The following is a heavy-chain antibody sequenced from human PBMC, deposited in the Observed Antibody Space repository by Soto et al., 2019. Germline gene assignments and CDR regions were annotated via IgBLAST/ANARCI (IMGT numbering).Heavy chain of an antibody. Sequence: PSETLSLTCTVSGGSISSSSYYWGWIRQPPGKGLEWIGSIYYSGSTYYNPSLKSRVTISVDTSKNQFSLKLSSVTAADTAVYYCACFFDSVVVQADFLSVWGRGTTVIGS. J-gene: IGHJ6*03. D-gene: IGHD2-2*01. CDR2: IYYSGST. CDR3: ACFFDSVVVQADFLSV. CDR1: GGSISSSSYY. V-gene: IGHV4-39*01.